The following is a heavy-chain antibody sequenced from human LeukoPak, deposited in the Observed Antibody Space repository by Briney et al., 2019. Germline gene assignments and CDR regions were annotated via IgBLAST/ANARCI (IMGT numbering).Heavy chain of an antibody. Sequence: PGGSXRLSCAASGFTFSSNYMSWVRQAPGKGLEWVSVIYSGGSTYYADSVKGRFTISRDNSKNTLYLQMNSLRAEDTAVYYCARGSGYGYDYDYWGQGTLVTVSS. CDR2: IYSGGST. V-gene: IGHV3-53*01. D-gene: IGHD5-12*01. CDR3: ARGSGYGYDYDY. J-gene: IGHJ4*02. CDR1: GFTFSSNY.